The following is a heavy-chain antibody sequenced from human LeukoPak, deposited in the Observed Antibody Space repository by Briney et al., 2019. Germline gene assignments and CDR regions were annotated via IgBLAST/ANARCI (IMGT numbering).Heavy chain of an antibody. CDR3: ARSSRDVDAFDI. Sequence: GGSLRLSCAASGFTVSSNYMNWVRQAPGEGLEWVSVIYSGGSTYYADSVKGRFTISRDNSKNTLYVQMNSLRAEDTAVYYCARSSRDVDAFDIWGQGTMVTVSS. V-gene: IGHV3-66*02. CDR2: IYSGGST. D-gene: IGHD5-24*01. CDR1: GFTVSSNY. J-gene: IGHJ3*02.